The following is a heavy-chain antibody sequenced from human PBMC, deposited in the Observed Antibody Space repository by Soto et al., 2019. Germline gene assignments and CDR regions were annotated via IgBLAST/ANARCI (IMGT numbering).Heavy chain of an antibody. CDR2: MSFDGSNK. CDR3: ARVDGAVGATTPSGFDY. CDR1: GFSFSTYV. V-gene: IGHV3-30-3*01. J-gene: IGHJ4*02. Sequence: QVQLVESGGGVVQPGRSLRLSCAASGFSFSTYVVHWVRQAPGKGLEWVAVMSFDGSNKYYADSVKGRFTISRDNSNNALYLEMNSLRFEDTAVYYCARVDGAVGATTPSGFDYWGQGTLGAVS. D-gene: IGHD1-26*01.